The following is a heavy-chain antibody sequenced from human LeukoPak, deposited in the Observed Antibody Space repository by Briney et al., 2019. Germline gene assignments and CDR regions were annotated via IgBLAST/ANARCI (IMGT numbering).Heavy chain of an antibody. J-gene: IGHJ4*02. V-gene: IGHV4-59*08. CDR3: ARFRGTSSWHQEVFDY. CDR1: GGSINRYN. D-gene: IGHD2-15*01. CDR2: ISYNGSP. Sequence: SETLSLTCTVSGGSINRYNWNWIRQPPGKGLEWIGYISYNGSPDYNPSFKSRVTMSVDTSQGQFSLRLSSVTAADTAVYYCARFRGTSSWHQEVFDYWGQGAPVTVSS.